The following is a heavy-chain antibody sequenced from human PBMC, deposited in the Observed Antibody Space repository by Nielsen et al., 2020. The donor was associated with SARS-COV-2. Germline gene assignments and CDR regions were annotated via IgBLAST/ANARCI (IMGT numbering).Heavy chain of an antibody. V-gene: IGHV1-69*13. Sequence: SVKVSCKASGGTFSSYAISWVRQAPGQGLEWMGGIIPIFGTANYAQKFQGRVTIIADESTSTAYMELSSLRSEDTAVYYCARTPYSSSGRYDYWGQGTLVTVSS. CDR2: IIPIFGTA. CDR3: ARTPYSSSGRYDY. D-gene: IGHD6-6*01. CDR1: GGTFSSYA. J-gene: IGHJ4*02.